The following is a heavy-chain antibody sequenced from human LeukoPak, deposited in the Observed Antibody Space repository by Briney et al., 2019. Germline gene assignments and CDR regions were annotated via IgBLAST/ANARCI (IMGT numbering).Heavy chain of an antibody. D-gene: IGHD3-22*01. J-gene: IGHJ4*02. CDR1: GFTFSSYW. CDR2: INSDGSST. V-gene: IGHV3-74*01. CDR3: ATVFYDSSGYWEYFDY. Sequence: SGGSLRLSCAASGFTFSSYWMHWVRQAPGKGLVWVSRINSDGSSTSYADSVKGRFTISRDNAKNTLYLQMNSLRAEDTAVYYCATVFYDSSGYWEYFDYWGQGTLVTVSS.